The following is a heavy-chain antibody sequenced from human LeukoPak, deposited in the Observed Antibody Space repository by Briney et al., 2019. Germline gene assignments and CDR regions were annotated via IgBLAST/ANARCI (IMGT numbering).Heavy chain of an antibody. D-gene: IGHD1-26*01. V-gene: IGHV3-23*01. CDR1: RFTFSSYA. CDR2: ISGSGGST. J-gene: IGHJ4*02. CDR3: AKSVSSGTYSYFDY. Sequence: GGSLRLSCAASRFTFSSYAMSWVRQAPGKGPEWVSGISGSGGSTYYADSAKGRFTISRDNSKNTLYLQMNSLRAEDTAVYYCAKSVSSGTYSYFDYWGQGTLATVSS.